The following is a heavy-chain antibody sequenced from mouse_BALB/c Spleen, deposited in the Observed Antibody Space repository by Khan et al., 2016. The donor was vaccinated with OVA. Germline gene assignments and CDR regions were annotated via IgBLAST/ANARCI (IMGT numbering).Heavy chain of an antibody. CDR2: ISSAGTYT. CDR3: ASHLSGSFAY. J-gene: IGHJ3*01. CDR1: GFTFSNYA. V-gene: IGHV5-6*01. D-gene: IGHD1-3*01. Sequence: EVELVESGGDLVKPGGSLKLSCAASGFTFSNYAMSWVRRTPDKRLEGVATISSAGTYTYYPDSVKGRFTISRNNAKNTLYLQMSSLKSEDTAMFYCASHLSGSFAYWGQGTLVTVSA.